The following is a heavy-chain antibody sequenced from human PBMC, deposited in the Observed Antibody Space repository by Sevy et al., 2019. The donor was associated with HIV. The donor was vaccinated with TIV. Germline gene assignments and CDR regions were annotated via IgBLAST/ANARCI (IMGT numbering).Heavy chain of an antibody. CDR2: ISSNGGST. CDR3: ARGGVATIINDAFDI. CDR1: GFTFSSYA. D-gene: IGHD5-12*01. Sequence: GGSLRLSCAASGFTFSSYAMHWVRQAPGKGLEYVSAISSNGGSTYYADSVKGRFTISRDNSKNTPYLQMGSLRAEDMAVYYCARGGVATIINDAFDIWGQGTMVTVSS. V-gene: IGHV3-64*02. J-gene: IGHJ3*02.